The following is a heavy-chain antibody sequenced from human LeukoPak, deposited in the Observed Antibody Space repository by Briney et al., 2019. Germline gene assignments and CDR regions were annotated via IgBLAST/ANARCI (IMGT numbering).Heavy chain of an antibody. J-gene: IGHJ6*03. CDR3: VRVGYCTHGVWYSMDL. Sequence: ASVKVSCKASGYTFTAHYIHWVRQAPGQGFEWMGWINPNSGGPNYAQKLQGRVTMTRDKSINTAYMELSRLTSDDTAVYYCVRVGYCTHGVWYSMDLWGKGTTVTVSS. D-gene: IGHD2-8*01. V-gene: IGHV1-2*02. CDR1: GYTFTAHY. CDR2: INPNSGGP.